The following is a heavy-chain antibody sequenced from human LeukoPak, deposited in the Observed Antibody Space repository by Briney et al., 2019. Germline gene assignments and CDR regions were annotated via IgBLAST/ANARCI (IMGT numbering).Heavy chain of an antibody. CDR3: ARVEGWELLGGAFDI. CDR1: GFILSTSE. Sequence: GGSLRLSCVASGFILSTSEMNWVRQAPGKGLEWVSFIASDGTIYYADSVKGRFTISRDNAKNSLYLQMNSLRAEDTAVYYCARVEGWELLGGAFDIWGQGTMVTVSS. D-gene: IGHD1-26*01. CDR2: IASDGTI. V-gene: IGHV3-48*03. J-gene: IGHJ3*02.